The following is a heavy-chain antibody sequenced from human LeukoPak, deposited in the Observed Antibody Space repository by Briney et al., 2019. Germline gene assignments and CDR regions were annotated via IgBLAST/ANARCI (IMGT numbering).Heavy chain of an antibody. V-gene: IGHV1-46*01. CDR2: INPSGGST. D-gene: IGHD1-26*01. J-gene: IGHJ4*02. Sequence: GASVTVSFTASGYSFTIYYMCWVRQPPGQGHEWMGIINPSGGSTSYAQKFQGRVTMTRDTSTSTVYMELSGLRSEDTAVYYCARGYTWESGSFYIDHWGQGTLVTVSS. CDR3: ARGYTWESGSFYIDH. CDR1: GYSFTIYY.